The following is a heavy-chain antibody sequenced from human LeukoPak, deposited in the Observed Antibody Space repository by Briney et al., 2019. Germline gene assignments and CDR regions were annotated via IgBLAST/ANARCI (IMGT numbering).Heavy chain of an antibody. Sequence: GGSLGLSCAASGFTFSSYAMSWVRQAPGKGLEWVSAISGSGGSTYYADSVKGRFTISRDNSKNTLYLQMNSLRAEDTAVYYCAAGKGPFYYDSSGYLGYWGQGTLVTVSS. CDR3: AAGKGPFYYDSSGYLGY. V-gene: IGHV3-23*01. CDR2: ISGSGGST. CDR1: GFTFSSYA. J-gene: IGHJ4*02. D-gene: IGHD3-22*01.